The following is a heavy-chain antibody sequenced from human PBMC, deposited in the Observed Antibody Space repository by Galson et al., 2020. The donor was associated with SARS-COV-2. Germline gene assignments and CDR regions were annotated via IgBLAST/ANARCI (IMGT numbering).Heavy chain of an antibody. CDR1: GGSFSGYS. CDR2: INHSGST. J-gene: IGHJ6*03. CDR3: ARGGSRPIMVFDYYYFYMDV. V-gene: IGHV4-34*01. D-gene: IGHD2-8*01. Sequence: SQTLSLTCAVYGGSFSGYSWSWVRQPPGKGLEWIGEINHSGSTNYNPSLKRRVFISVDTSKNQFSLKLSSVTAADTAVYYCARGGSRPIMVFDYYYFYMDVWGKGTTVTVSS.